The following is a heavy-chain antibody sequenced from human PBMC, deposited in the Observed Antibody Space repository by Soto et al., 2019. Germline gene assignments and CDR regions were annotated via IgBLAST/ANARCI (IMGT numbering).Heavy chain of an antibody. D-gene: IGHD3-16*01. CDR1: GFTFSSYS. V-gene: IGHV3-21*01. Sequence: EVQLVESGGGLVKPGGSLRLSCAASGFTFSSYSMHWVRQAPGKGLEWVSSISSSSSYIYYADSVKGRFTISRDNAKNSLYLQMNSLRAEDTAVYYCARDPIGIFGWFDPWGQGTLVTVSS. CDR2: ISSSSSYI. J-gene: IGHJ5*02. CDR3: ARDPIGIFGWFDP.